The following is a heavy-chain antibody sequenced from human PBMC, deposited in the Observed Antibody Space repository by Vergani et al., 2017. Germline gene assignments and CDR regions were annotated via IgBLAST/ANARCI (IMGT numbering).Heavy chain of an antibody. D-gene: IGHD1-26*01. CDR2: ISAYNGNT. CDR3: AREGRWEFGTP. CDR1: GYTFTSYG. V-gene: IGHV1-18*04. J-gene: IGHJ5*02. Sequence: QVHLVQSGAEVKKPGASVKVSCKASGYTFTSYGISWVRRAPGQGLEWMGWISAYNGNTNYAQKFQGRVTMTTDTSTRSAYMGRRSRRSDDTAVYYCAREGRWEFGTPWGQGTLVTVSS.